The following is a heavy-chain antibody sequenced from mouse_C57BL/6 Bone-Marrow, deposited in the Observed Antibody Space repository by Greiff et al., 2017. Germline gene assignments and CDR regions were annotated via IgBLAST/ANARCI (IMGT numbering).Heavy chain of an antibody. CDR2: ISDGGSYT. Sequence: EVKLVESGGGLVKPGGSLKLSCAASGFTFSSYAMSWVRQTPEKRLEWVATISDGGSYTYYPDNVKGRFTISRDNAKNNLYLQMSHLKSEDTAMYYCARESPSYYGSSPWYFDVWGTGTTVTVSS. V-gene: IGHV5-4*01. J-gene: IGHJ1*03. CDR1: GFTFSSYA. D-gene: IGHD1-1*01. CDR3: ARESPSYYGSSPWYFDV.